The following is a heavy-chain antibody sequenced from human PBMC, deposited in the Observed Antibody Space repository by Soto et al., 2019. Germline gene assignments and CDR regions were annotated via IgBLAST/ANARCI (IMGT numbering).Heavy chain of an antibody. Sequence: ASVKVSCKTSGYTFTTYDINWVRQATGQGLEWMGWINPNADKTGFAQKFQGRVAMTRDTSINTVYMELNNLRSEDTAVYYCARQRRGTWYYFDHWGQGTLVTVSS. CDR2: INPNADKT. CDR1: GYTFTTYD. D-gene: IGHD3-16*01. CDR3: ARQRRGTWYYFDH. V-gene: IGHV1-8*01. J-gene: IGHJ4*02.